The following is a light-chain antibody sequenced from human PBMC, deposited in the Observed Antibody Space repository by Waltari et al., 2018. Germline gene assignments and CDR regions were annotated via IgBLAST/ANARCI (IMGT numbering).Light chain of an antibody. CDR2: DNN. V-gene: IGLV1-51*01. J-gene: IGLJ3*02. CDR1: SFNIGNNY. Sequence: QSVLTQPPSVSAAPGQKVTISCSGSSFNIGNNYVSWYQQLPGTAPKLLIYDNNRRPPGIPDRFSGSKSGTSATLGITGLQTGDEADYYCATWDSSLSAGVFGGGTKLTVL. CDR3: ATWDSSLSAGV.